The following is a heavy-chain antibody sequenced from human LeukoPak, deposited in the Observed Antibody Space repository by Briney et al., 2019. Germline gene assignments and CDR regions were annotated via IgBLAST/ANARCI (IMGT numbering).Heavy chain of an antibody. J-gene: IGHJ4*02. Sequence: GGSLRLSCVASGFAVCSNYMSWVRQAPGKGLEWVSLIYSGGAIRYADSVKGRFTISRDSSKNTLFLQMNDLTVEDTARYYCARRPGNWGQGILVTVSS. V-gene: IGHV3-53*01. D-gene: IGHD1-14*01. CDR2: IYSGGAI. CDR1: GFAVCSNY. CDR3: ARRPGN.